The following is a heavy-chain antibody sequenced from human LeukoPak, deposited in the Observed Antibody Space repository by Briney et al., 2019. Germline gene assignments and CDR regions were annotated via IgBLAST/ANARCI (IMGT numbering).Heavy chain of an antibody. D-gene: IGHD1-26*01. CDR2: ISLSGVT. J-gene: IGHJ4*02. V-gene: IGHV4-4*02. Sequence: PSETLSLTCGVSGGSISSTNWWSWVRQPPGQGLEWIGEISLSGVTNHNPSLKSRVTMSLDRSKNHLSLTLTSVTAADTAVCYCSRESGAFSPFGYWGQGTLVTVSS. CDR3: SRESGAFSPFGY. CDR1: GGSISSTNW.